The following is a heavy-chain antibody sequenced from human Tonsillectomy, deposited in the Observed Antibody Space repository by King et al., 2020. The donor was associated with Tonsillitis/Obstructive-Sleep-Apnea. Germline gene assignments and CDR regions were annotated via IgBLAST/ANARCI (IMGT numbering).Heavy chain of an antibody. J-gene: IGHJ2*01. CDR3: AKHWGGGIDRGRWYFDV. Sequence: VQLVESGGGLVQPGGSLRLSCAASGFTFSSYALSWVRQAPGQGLEWVSATVGSGDSTYYADSVKGRFTISRDNSKNTLYLQMNSLRAEDTAVYYCAKHWGGGIDRGRWYFDVWGRGTMVTVSS. CDR1: GFTFSSYA. V-gene: IGHV3-23*04. D-gene: IGHD3-16*01. CDR2: TVGSGDST.